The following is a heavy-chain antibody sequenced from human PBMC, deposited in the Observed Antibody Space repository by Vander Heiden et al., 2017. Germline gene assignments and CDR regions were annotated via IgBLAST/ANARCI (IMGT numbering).Heavy chain of an antibody. CDR2: IWYDGSNK. D-gene: IGHD1-26*01. V-gene: IGHV3-33*01. CDR3: ARDRGVGATLAFDI. J-gene: IGHJ3*02. Sequence: QVQLVESGGGVVQPGRSLRLSCAASGFTFSSDGMHWVRQAPGKGLEWVAVIWYDGSNKYYADSVKGRFTISRDNSKNPLYLQMNSLRAEDTAVYYCARDRGVGATLAFDIWGQGTMVTVSS. CDR1: GFTFSSDG.